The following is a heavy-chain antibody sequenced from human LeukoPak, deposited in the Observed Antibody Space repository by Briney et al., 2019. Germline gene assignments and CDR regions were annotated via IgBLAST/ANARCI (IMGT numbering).Heavy chain of an antibody. CDR3: ARDYSSGWYSVDY. J-gene: IGHJ4*02. CDR1: GGTFSSYA. Sequence: ASVKVSCKASGGTFSSYAISWVRQAPGQGLEWMGWIRSDNGMTNYAQKLQGRVTLTTDTTTSTAYMELRSLRSDDTAIYYCARDYSSGWYSVDYWGQGTLITVSS. CDR2: IRSDNGMT. V-gene: IGHV1-18*01. D-gene: IGHD6-19*01.